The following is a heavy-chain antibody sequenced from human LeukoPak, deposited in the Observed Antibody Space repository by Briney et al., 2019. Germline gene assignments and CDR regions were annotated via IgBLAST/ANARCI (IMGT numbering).Heavy chain of an antibody. V-gene: IGHV1-18*01. CDR2: ISAYNGNT. J-gene: IGHJ6*03. D-gene: IGHD6-6*01. Sequence: ASVKVSCKASGYTFTSYGISWVRQAPGQGLEWMGWISAYNGNTNYAQKLQGRVTMTTDTSTSTAYMELRSLRSDDTAVYYCARDEQLANYYYYYYMDVWGKGTTVTVSS. CDR3: ARDEQLANYYYYYYMDV. CDR1: GYTFTSYG.